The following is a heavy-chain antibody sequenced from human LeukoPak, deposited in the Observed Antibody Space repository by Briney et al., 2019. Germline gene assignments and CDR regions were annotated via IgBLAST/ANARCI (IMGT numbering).Heavy chain of an antibody. J-gene: IGHJ6*03. CDR2: INHSGST. CDR3: GRGRRSQRASPTDYYYYYYMDV. CDR1: GESFSAYY. Sequence: SQTLSLTCAVYGESFSAYYWSWIRHHPGKGLEWIGEINHSGSTNYNPSLQSRVTISVDPPQNQSSLKLSHLTAADTAVYYCGRGRRSQRASPTDYYYYYYMDVWSKGTTLTVSS. D-gene: IGHD1-1*01. V-gene: IGHV4-34*01.